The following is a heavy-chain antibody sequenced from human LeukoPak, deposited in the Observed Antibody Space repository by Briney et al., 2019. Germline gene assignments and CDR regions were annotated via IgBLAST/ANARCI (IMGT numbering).Heavy chain of an antibody. V-gene: IGHV3-23*01. CDR3: AKWTPFWMATTSLDY. Sequence: GGSLRLSCAASGFTFSSYAMSWVRQAPGKGLEWVSAISGSGGSTYYADSVKGRFTISRDNSKNTLYLQMNSLRADDTAVYYCAKWTPFWMATTSLDYWGQGTLVTVSS. CDR2: ISGSGGST. D-gene: IGHD5-24*01. CDR1: GFTFSSYA. J-gene: IGHJ4*02.